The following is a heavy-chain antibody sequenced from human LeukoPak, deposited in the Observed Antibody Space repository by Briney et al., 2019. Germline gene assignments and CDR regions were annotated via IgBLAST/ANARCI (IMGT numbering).Heavy chain of an antibody. Sequence: PGGSLRLSCAASGLTLSGYWMHWVRQAPGKGLVWVSRINGDASSTSYADSVKGRFNISRDNAKSTLYLQMNSLRGEDTAVYYCARARGNTYGYLEYWGQGTLVTVSS. CDR3: ARARGNTYGYLEY. V-gene: IGHV3-74*01. CDR2: INGDASST. CDR1: GLTLSGYW. J-gene: IGHJ4*02. D-gene: IGHD5-18*01.